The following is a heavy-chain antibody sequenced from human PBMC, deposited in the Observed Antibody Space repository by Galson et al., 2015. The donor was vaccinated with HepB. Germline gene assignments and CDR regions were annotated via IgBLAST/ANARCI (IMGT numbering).Heavy chain of an antibody. J-gene: IGHJ4*02. Sequence: SLRLSCAASGFTFSTYSMNWVRQAPGKGLEWVSSITSSGSYRYYADSVEGRFTISRDNAKISLYLQLNSLRAEDTAVYYCARVNGSNLDYRGQGARVTVSS. V-gene: IGHV3-21*01. CDR3: ARVNGSNLDY. CDR1: GFTFSTYS. D-gene: IGHD4/OR15-4a*01. CDR2: ITSSGSYR.